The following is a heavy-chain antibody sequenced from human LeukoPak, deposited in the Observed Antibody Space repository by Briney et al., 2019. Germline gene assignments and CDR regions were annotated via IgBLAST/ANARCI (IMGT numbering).Heavy chain of an antibody. CDR1: GGSISSGGYS. Sequence: SETLSLTCAVSGGSISSGGYSWSWIRQPPGKGLEWIGYIYHSGSTYYNPSLKSRVTISVDRSKNQFSLKPSSVTAADTAVYYCARGSPGGNYLDYWGQGTLVTVSS. CDR3: ARGSPGGNYLDY. V-gene: IGHV4-30-2*01. J-gene: IGHJ4*02. CDR2: IYHSGST. D-gene: IGHD1-26*01.